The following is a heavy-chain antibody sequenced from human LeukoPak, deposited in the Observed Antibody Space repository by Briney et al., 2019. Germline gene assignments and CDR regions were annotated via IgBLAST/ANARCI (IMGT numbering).Heavy chain of an antibody. CDR1: GGSISSSSYY. CDR3: ARSASYNWNYGNFDY. J-gene: IGHJ4*02. V-gene: IGHV4-39*01. D-gene: IGHD1-7*01. Sequence: SETLSLTCTVSGGSISSSSYYWGWIRQPPGKGLEWNGSIYYSGSTYYNPSLKSRVTISVDTSKNQFSLKLSSVTAADTAVYYCARSASYNWNYGNFDYRGQGTLVTVSS. CDR2: IYYSGST.